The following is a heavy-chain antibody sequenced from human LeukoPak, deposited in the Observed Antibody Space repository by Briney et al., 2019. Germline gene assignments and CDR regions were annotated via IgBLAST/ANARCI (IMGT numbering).Heavy chain of an antibody. V-gene: IGHV3-9*01. CDR2: ISWNSGSI. Sequence: GRSLRLSCAASGFTFDDYAMHWVRQAPGKGVEWVSGISWNSGSIGYADSVKGRFTISRDNAKNSLYLQLNSLRAEDTALYYCAGFRVGATGIFDYWGQGTLVTVSS. J-gene: IGHJ4*02. CDR1: GFTFDDYA. CDR3: AGFRVGATGIFDY. D-gene: IGHD1-26*01.